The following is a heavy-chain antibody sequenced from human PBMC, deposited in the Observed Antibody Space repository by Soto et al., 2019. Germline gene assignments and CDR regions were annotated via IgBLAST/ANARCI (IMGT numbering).Heavy chain of an antibody. CDR2: IIPIFGTA. V-gene: IGHV1-69*06. D-gene: IGHD3-9*01. J-gene: IGHJ3*02. CDR1: GGTFSSYA. Sequence: QVQLVQSGAEVKKPGSSVKVSCKASGGTFSSYAISWVRQAPGQGLEWMGGIIPIFGTANYAQKFQGRVTITADKSTSTAYMEMSSLRSEDTAVYYCARGNYDILLGAFDIWGQGTMVAVSS. CDR3: ARGNYDILLGAFDI.